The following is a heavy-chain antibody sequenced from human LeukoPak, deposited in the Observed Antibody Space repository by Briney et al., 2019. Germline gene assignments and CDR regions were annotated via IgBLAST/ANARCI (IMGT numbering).Heavy chain of an antibody. Sequence: TSQTLSPTCTVSGDSISSGDYYWSWIRQPAGKGLEWIGRIYTSGSTNYNPSLKSRVTISVDTSKNQFSLKLTSVTAADTAVYYCARGPYKYDGSGAFDIWGQGTMVTVSS. D-gene: IGHD3-22*01. CDR2: IYTSGST. V-gene: IGHV4-61*02. CDR1: GDSISSGDYY. J-gene: IGHJ3*02. CDR3: ARGPYKYDGSGAFDI.